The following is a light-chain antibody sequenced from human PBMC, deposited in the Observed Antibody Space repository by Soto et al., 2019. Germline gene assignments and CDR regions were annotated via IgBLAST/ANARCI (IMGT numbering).Light chain of an antibody. J-gene: IGKJ1*01. CDR2: KAS. CDR3: QHYNSYPEA. Sequence: DIQMTQSPSTLSGSVGDRVTITCRASQTISSWLAWYQQKPGKAPKLLIYKASTLKSGVQSRFSGSGSGTAFTLPSRSLQPDDFATYYCQHYNSYPEAFGQGTKVEL. V-gene: IGKV1-5*03. CDR1: QTISSW.